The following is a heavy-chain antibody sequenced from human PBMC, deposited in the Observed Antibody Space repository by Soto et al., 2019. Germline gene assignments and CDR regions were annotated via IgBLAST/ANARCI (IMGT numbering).Heavy chain of an antibody. V-gene: IGHV1-3*01. Sequence: ASVKVSCKASGYAFTSYAIHWVRQAPGQRLEWMGWINGGNGNTKHSQKFQGRVTITRDTSASTAYMELSSLRSEDTAVYYCARDSYYGSGSYNYFDQWGQGTPVTVSS. CDR3: ARDSYYGSGSYNYFDQ. J-gene: IGHJ4*02. D-gene: IGHD3-10*01. CDR2: INGGNGNT. CDR1: GYAFTSYA.